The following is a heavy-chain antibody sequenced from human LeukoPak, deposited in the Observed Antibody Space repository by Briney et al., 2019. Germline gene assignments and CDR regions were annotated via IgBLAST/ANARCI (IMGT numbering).Heavy chain of an antibody. J-gene: IGHJ4*02. D-gene: IGHD3-10*01. V-gene: IGHV3-30-3*01. CDR2: MSPDGNKK. Sequence: GRSLRLSCAASGFTFSDYNMHWVCQAPGKGLYWVALMSPDGNKKYYADSVKGRFTISRDNSKNTVDLQLNSLRAEDTAVYYCARDLIGRYTFDYCGQGTLVTVSS. CDR3: ARDLIGRYTFDY. CDR1: GFTFSDYN.